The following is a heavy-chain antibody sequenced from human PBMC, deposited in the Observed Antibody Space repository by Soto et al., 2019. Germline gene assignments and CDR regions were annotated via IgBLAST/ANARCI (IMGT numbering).Heavy chain of an antibody. V-gene: IGHV4-34*01. J-gene: IGHJ4*02. CDR3: AAMYYDFWSATLNSAY. D-gene: IGHD3-3*01. CDR2: DNHSGKT. Sequence: HVQLHPWGAGLLKPSETLSLTCAVYGGSFINYSYSWIRQAPGKGLEWMGGDNHSGKTDYNPSLKSRGTISVDTSKIQFSLKLISVTAAYTAVYYGAAMYYDFWSATLNSAYWGQGTPVTGSS. CDR1: GGSFINYS.